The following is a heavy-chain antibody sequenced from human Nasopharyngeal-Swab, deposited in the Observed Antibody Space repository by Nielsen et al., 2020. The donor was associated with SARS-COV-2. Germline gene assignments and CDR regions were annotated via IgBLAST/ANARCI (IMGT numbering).Heavy chain of an antibody. D-gene: IGHD5-18*01. V-gene: IGHV3-11*04. CDR3: VRDGALIQLWLLPHALDI. CDR2: ISSSGSIA. Sequence: WIRQPPGKGLEWVSFISSSGSIAYYADSVKGRFTISRDNANNSLYLQMNSLRADDTAVYYCVRDGALIQLWLLPHALDIWGQGTLATVSS. J-gene: IGHJ3*02.